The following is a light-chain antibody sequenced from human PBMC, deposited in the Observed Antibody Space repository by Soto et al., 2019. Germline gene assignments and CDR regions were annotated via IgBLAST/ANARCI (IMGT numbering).Light chain of an antibody. CDR3: SSYTTSSTIV. V-gene: IGLV2-14*03. CDR1: SSDVGGFNY. J-gene: IGLJ1*01. CDR2: DVS. Sequence: QSALTQPASVSGSPGQSITISCTGTSSDVGGFNYVSWYQHHPGKAPKLMIYDVSHRPSGVSNRFSGSKSGNTASLTISGLQAEDEGDYYCSSYTTSSTIVFGTGTKVTVL.